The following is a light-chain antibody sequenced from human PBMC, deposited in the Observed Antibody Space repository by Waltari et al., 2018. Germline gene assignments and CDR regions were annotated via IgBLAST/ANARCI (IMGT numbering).Light chain of an antibody. V-gene: IGLV2-14*01. J-gene: IGLJ2*01. Sequence: QSALTQPASVSGSPGQSITISCTGTSSDVGGYNYVFWYQQHPGKAPKLMIYDVSKRPSGVSNRFSGSESGNPASLTISGLQAEDEADYYCSSYTSSSPLFGGGTKLTVL. CDR1: SSDVGGYNY. CDR2: DVS. CDR3: SSYTSSSPL.